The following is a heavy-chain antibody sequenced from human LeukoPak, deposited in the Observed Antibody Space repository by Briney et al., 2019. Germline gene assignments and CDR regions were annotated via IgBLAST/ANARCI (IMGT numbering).Heavy chain of an antibody. CDR2: IWYDGSNK. J-gene: IGHJ6*02. V-gene: IGHV3-33*01. D-gene: IGHD5-24*01. Sequence: GGSLRLSCAASGFTFSSYGMHWVRQAPGKGLEWVAVIWYDGSNKYYADSVKGRFTISRDNSKNTLYLQMNSLRAEDTAVYYCARSRAQYYYYYYGMDVWGQGTTVTVSS. CDR3: ARSRAQYYYYYYGMDV. CDR1: GFTFSSYG.